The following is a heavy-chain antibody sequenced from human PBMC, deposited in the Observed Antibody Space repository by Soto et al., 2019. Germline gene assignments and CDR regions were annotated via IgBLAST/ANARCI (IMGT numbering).Heavy chain of an antibody. CDR2: ISTRSTTI. CDR3: ARSTSRRYYFDS. V-gene: IGHV3-48*01. CDR1: GFTFSPYA. J-gene: IGHJ4*02. D-gene: IGHD2-2*01. Sequence: EVQLVESGGGLVQPGESLSLSCAASGFTFSPYAMNWVRQAPGKGLEWVSYISTRSTTIYYVDSVKGRFTISRDNAKNSLYLQMNSLRAEDTAVYYCARSTSRRYYFDSWGQGTQVTVSS.